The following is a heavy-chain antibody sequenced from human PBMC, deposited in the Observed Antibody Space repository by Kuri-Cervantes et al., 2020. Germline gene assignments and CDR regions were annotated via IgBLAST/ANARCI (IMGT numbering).Heavy chain of an antibody. CDR3: ARGQNRAVAGAARQDEFTL. CDR2: IWYDGSNK. D-gene: IGHD6-19*01. CDR1: GFTFSSYG. Sequence: GESLKISCAASGFTFSSYGMHWVRQAPGKGLEWVAVIWYDGSNKYYADSVKGRFTISRDNSKNTLYLQMNSLSPEDTAFYYCARGQNRAVAGAARQDEFTLWGQGTMVTVSS. V-gene: IGHV3-33*01. J-gene: IGHJ3*01.